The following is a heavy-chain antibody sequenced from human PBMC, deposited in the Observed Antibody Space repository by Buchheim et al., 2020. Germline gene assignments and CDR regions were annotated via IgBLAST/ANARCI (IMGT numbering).Heavy chain of an antibody. J-gene: IGHJ4*02. CDR1: GYTFTDYY. V-gene: IGHV1-2*02. CDR2: INPNTGGT. Sequence: QVQLVQSGAEVRMPGASVKVSCKASGYTFTDYYMHWVRQAPGQRLEWMGWINPNTGGTNYAQNFQGRVTMIRDTYISIAYMELSRLTSDDTAVYHCARDVEIRGVVGYWGLGTL. D-gene: IGHD3-10*01. CDR3: ARDVEIRGVVGY.